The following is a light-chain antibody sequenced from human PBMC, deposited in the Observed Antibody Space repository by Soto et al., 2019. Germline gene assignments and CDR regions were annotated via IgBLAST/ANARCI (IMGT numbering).Light chain of an antibody. V-gene: IGKV3-11*01. CDR1: QSVSSY. Sequence: EIVLTQSPATLSLSPGERATLSCRASQSVSSYLAWYQQKPGQAPRLLIYDASTRATGIPARFSGSGSGTDFTLTISSLEPEDFAVYYCRQRRKWPGTFGQGTRLEIK. CDR3: RQRRKWPGT. CDR2: DAS. J-gene: IGKJ5*01.